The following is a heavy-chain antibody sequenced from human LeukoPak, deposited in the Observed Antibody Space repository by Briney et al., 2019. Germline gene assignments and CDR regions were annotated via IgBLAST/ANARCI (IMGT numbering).Heavy chain of an antibody. V-gene: IGHV5-51*01. CDR2: IYPGDSDT. D-gene: IGHD4-11*01. CDR3: ARYVLDNSWRGFFDY. J-gene: IGHJ4*02. CDR1: GYSFTSYW. Sequence: PGESLKISCKGSGYSFTSYWIGWVRQMPGKGLEWMGIIYPGDSDTKYSPSFRGQVTISADKSISTAYLQWSSLKASDTAMYYCARYVLDNSWRGFFDYWGQGTLVTVSS.